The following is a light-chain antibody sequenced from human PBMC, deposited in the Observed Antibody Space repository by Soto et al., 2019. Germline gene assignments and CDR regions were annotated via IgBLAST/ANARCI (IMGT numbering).Light chain of an antibody. V-gene: IGLV2-14*01. CDR3: SSYTTTTWV. Sequence: QPASVSGSPGQSITISCTGTSSDVGGYNYVSWYQQHPGKAPQLMIYEVSNRPSGVSNRFSGSKSGNTASLTISGLQAEDEGDYYCSSYTTTTWVFGGGTKVTVL. CDR2: EVS. CDR1: SSDVGGYNY. J-gene: IGLJ3*02.